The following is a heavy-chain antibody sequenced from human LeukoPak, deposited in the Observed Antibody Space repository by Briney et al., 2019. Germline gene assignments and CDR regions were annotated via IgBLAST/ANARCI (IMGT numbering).Heavy chain of an antibody. CDR3: ARERGGYCSSTSCRPIWFDP. CDR1: GYTFTNYG. Sequence: ASVKVSCKASGYTFTNYGISWVRQAPGQGLEWMGWINPNSGGTNYAQKFQGRVTMTRDTSISTAYMELSRLRSDDTAVYYCARERGGYCSSTSCRPIWFDPWGQGTLVTVSS. J-gene: IGHJ5*02. CDR2: INPNSGGT. V-gene: IGHV1-2*02. D-gene: IGHD2-2*01.